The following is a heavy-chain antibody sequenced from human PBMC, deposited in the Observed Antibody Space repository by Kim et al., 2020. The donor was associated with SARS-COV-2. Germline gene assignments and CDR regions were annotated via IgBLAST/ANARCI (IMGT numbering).Heavy chain of an antibody. J-gene: IGHJ6*02. CDR2: IIPIFGTA. D-gene: IGHD2-15*01. CDR1: GGTFSSYA. CDR3: ARDSYCSGGSCYQRGGPAEMNYYGMDV. V-gene: IGHV1-69*13. Sequence: SVKVSCKASGGTFSSYAISWVRQAPGQGLEWMGGIIPIFGTANYAQKFQGRVTITADESTSTAYMELSSLRSEDTAVYYCARDSYCSGGSCYQRGGPAEMNYYGMDVWGQGTTVTVSS.